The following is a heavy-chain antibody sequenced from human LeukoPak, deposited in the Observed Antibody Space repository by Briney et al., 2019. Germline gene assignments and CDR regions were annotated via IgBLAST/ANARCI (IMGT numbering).Heavy chain of an antibody. CDR2: IDIPGNT. J-gene: IGHJ5*02. D-gene: IGHD6-19*01. CDR3: ARAVAGTHWFDP. Sequence: GGSLRLSCAASGFTFSTYDMHWVRQPTGKGLEWVSGIDIPGNTYYPDSVKGRFTMSRESAKNSLYLQMNNLRAGDTAVYYCARAVAGTHWFDPWGQGTLVTVSS. CDR1: GFTFSTYD. V-gene: IGHV3-13*01.